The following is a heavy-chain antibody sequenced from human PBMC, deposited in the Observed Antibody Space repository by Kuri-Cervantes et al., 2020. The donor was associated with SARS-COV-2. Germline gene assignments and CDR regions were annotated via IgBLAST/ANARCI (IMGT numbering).Heavy chain of an antibody. D-gene: IGHD3-3*01. V-gene: IGHV3-30-3*01. CDR3: ARDKFYDFWSGYPEGYYYYYYMDV. Sequence: GGSLRLSCAASGFTFSSYAMHWVRQAPGKGLEWVAVISYDGSNKYYADSVKGRFTISRDNAKNSLYLQMNSLRAEDTAVYYCARDKFYDFWSGYPEGYYYYYYMDVWGKGTTVTVSS. CDR2: ISYDGSNK. J-gene: IGHJ6*03. CDR1: GFTFSSYA.